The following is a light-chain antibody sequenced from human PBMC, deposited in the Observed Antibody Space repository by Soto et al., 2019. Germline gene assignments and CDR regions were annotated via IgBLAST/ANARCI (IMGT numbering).Light chain of an antibody. V-gene: IGLV6-57*04. Sequence: NFMLTQTHSVSESPGKTVSIPCTRSSGSIASDYVQWYQQRPGSAPINVIFEDSQRPSGVPDRFSGSIDTSSNSAYLTISRLTTEDEADFYCQSVDGKNVVFGGGTKLTVL. CDR3: QSVDGKNVV. J-gene: IGLJ2*01. CDR2: EDS. CDR1: SGSIASDY.